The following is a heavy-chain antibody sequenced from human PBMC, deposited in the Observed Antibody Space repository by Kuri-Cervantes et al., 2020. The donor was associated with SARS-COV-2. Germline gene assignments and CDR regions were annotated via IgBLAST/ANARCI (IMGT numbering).Heavy chain of an antibody. D-gene: IGHD3-16*01. CDR2: ISYDASNK. CDR1: GFTFSSYA. V-gene: IGHV3-30*01. Sequence: GESLKISCAASGFTFSSYAIHWVRQAPGKGLEWVACISYDASNKYYADSVEGRFTISRDSSKNTLYLQMDSLRAEDTAIYYCARDGVVAYYYHGMDVWGQGTTVTVSS. J-gene: IGHJ6*02. CDR3: ARDGVVAYYYHGMDV.